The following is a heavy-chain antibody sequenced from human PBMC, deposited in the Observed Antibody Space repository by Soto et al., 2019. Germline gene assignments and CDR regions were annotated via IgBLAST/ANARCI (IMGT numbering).Heavy chain of an antibody. CDR3: ARDDVLGDGGRCYGIPLDG. D-gene: IGHD2-15*01. V-gene: IGHV3-66*01. Sequence: EVQLVESGGGLVQPGGSLRLSCAASGFTVSSKYMTWVRQAPGKGLEWVSLIQSGGTTYYADSVKGRCTISRDTSENTLHLQMDSLRVEDTAVYYCARDDVLGDGGRCYGIPLDGWGKGTTVTVSS. J-gene: IGHJ6*04. CDR2: IQSGGTT. CDR1: GFTVSSKY.